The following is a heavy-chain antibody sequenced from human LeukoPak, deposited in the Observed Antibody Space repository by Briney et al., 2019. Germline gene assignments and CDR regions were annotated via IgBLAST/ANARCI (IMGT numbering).Heavy chain of an antibody. V-gene: IGHV3-33*01. Sequence: GGSLRLSCAASGFTFSSYGMHWVRQAPGKGLEWVAVIWYDGSNKYYADSVKGRFTISRDNSKNTLYLQMKSLRVEDTAVYYCARAPYYYDSGDAFDIWGQGTMVTVSS. CDR2: IWYDGSNK. CDR1: GFTFSSYG. D-gene: IGHD3-10*01. CDR3: ARAPYYYDSGDAFDI. J-gene: IGHJ3*02.